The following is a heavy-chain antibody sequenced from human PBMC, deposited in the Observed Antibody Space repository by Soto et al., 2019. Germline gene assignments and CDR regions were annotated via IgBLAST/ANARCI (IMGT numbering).Heavy chain of an antibody. Sequence: SETLSLTCAVSGGSISSSNWWSWVRQPPGKGLEWIGEIYHSGSTNYNPSLKSRVTISVDTSKNQFSLKLSSVTAADTAVYYCARLDSSGYYYGYYFDYWGQGTLVTVSS. D-gene: IGHD3-22*01. CDR2: IYHSGST. CDR3: ARLDSSGYYYGYYFDY. J-gene: IGHJ4*02. CDR1: GGSISSSNW. V-gene: IGHV4-4*02.